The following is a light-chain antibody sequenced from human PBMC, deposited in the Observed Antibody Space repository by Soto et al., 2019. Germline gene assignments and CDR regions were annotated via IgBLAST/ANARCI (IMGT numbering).Light chain of an antibody. CDR3: QQSYSTLGGFT. CDR2: AAS. V-gene: IGKV1-39*01. CDR1: QSISNY. J-gene: IGKJ3*01. Sequence: DIQMTQSPSSLSASVGDRVTITCRASQSISNYLNWYQQKPGKAPKLLIYAASSLQSGVPPRFSGSGSGAEFTLTIRSLQPEDFATYYCQQSYSTLGGFTFGPGTKVDVK.